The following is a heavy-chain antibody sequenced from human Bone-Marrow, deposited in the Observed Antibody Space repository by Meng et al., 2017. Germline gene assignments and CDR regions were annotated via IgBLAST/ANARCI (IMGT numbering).Heavy chain of an antibody. V-gene: IGHV1-18*04. J-gene: IGHJ3*02. CDR2: ISGYNGNT. Sequence: ASVKVSCKASGYTFSTCGITWVRQAPGQGLEWMGWISGYNGNTNYAQKLQGRVTMTTDTSTSTAYLELRSLRAEDTAVYYCAKTRQAAADEGVLAAFDIWGQGTMVTVSS. D-gene: IGHD6-13*01. CDR3: AKTRQAAADEGVLAAFDI. CDR1: GYTFSTCG.